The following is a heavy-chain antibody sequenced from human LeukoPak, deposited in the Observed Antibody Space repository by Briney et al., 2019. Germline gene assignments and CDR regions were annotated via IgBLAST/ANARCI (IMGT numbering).Heavy chain of an antibody. CDR3: ARDLGYSGYDSYY. D-gene: IGHD5-12*01. J-gene: IGHJ4*02. Sequence: PGGSLRLSCAASGSTFSSYTMNWVRQAPGKGLEWVSCISGSNSYIYYADSVRGRFTISRDNVKNSLYLQMNSLRAEDTSIYYCARDLGYSGYDSYYWGQGTLVTVSS. CDR1: GSTFSSYT. CDR2: ISGSNSYI. V-gene: IGHV3-21*06.